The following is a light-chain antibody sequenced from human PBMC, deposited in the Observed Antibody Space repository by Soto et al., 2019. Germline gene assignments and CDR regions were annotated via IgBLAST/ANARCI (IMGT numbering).Light chain of an antibody. Sequence: QSVLTQPPSASGSPGQSVTISCTGTSSDVGGYNYVSWYQQHPGKAPKLMIYEVSKRPSGVPDRFSGSKSGNTASLTVSGLKAEDEADYYCISYAGSNTLVFGGGTKLTVL. CDR3: ISYAGSNTLV. V-gene: IGLV2-8*01. J-gene: IGLJ2*01. CDR2: EVS. CDR1: SSDVGGYNY.